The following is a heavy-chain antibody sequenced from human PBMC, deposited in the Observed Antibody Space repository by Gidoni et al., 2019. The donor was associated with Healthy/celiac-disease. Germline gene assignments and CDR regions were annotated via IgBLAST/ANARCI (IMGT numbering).Heavy chain of an antibody. J-gene: IGHJ3*02. CDR2: INPSGGST. D-gene: IGHD6-13*01. CDR3: ARVIIAAAGADAFDI. V-gene: IGHV1-46*01. Sequence: QVQLVQSGAEVKKPGASVTVSCKASGYTFTSYYMHWVRQAPGQGLEWMGIINPSGGSTSYAQKFQGRVTMTRDTSTSTVYMELSSLRSEDTAVYYCARVIIAAAGADAFDIWGQGTMVTVSS. CDR1: GYTFTSYY.